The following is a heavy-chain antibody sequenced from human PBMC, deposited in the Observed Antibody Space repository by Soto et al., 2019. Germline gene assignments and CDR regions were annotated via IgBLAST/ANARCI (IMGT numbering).Heavy chain of an antibody. V-gene: IGHV4-39*01. CDR1: CGSISSSSYY. CDR3: ARHGTRGYSYGGGDFDL. J-gene: IGHJ2*01. CDR2: IYYSGST. Sequence: SETLSLTCTVSCGSISSSSYYWGWIRQPPGKGLEWIGSIYYSGSTYYNPSLKSRVTISVDTSKNQFSLKLSSVTAADTAVYYCARHGTRGYSYGGGDFDLWGRGTLVTVSS. D-gene: IGHD5-18*01.